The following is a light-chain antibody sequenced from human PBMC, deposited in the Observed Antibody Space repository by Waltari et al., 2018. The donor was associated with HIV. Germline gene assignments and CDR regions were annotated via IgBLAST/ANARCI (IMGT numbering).Light chain of an antibody. CDR2: EVI. V-gene: IGLV2-14*01. CDR1: SSDVGGYNS. J-gene: IGLJ3*02. CDR3: TSDTSGSTLVM. Sequence: QSALTQPASVSGSPGQSITISCTGISSDVGGYNSVSWYQHHPGKAPKLLISEVINRPPGVSNCFSASKSVNTASLTISGLQPEDEADYYCTSDTSGSTLVMFGGGTKLTVL.